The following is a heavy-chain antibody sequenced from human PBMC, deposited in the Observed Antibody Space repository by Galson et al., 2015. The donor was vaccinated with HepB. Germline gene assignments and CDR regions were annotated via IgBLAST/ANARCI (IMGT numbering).Heavy chain of an antibody. CDR1: GFDVTTCS. D-gene: IGHD2-15*01. CDR3: ARKSALPLDYYYYAMDI. CDR2: ISNRAT. Sequence: SLRLSCAASGFDVTTCSLNWVRQAPGKGLEWLSYISNRATYYADSVRGRFIISRDSAKNSLFLQMNSLRAEDTAVYYCARKSALPLDYYYYAMDIWGQGTTVTVSS. V-gene: IGHV3-21*06. J-gene: IGHJ6*02.